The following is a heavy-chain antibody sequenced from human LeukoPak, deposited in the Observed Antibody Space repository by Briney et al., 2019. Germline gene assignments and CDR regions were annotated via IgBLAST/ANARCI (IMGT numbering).Heavy chain of an antibody. J-gene: IGHJ1*01. V-gene: IGHV1-2*02. Sequence: ASVKVSCKASGYSFTGYYLQWVRQAPGQGLEWMGWINPSNGDTSYAQKFQGRTTLTRDTSITAVYMDLSSLRSDDTAVYFCARDRDGDIWGQGTLVTVSS. D-gene: IGHD3-9*01. CDR3: ARDRDGDI. CDR1: GYSFTGYY. CDR2: INPSNGDT.